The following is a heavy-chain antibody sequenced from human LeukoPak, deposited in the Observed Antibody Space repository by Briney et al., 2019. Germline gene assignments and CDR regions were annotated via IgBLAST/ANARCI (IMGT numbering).Heavy chain of an antibody. V-gene: IGHV3-74*01. Sequence: GGSLRLSCAASGFTFDDYAMHWVRQAPGKGLVWVSRINSDGSSASYADSVKGRFTISRDNAKNTLYLQMNSLRAEDTAVYYCASGIAAARYWGQGTLVTVSS. CDR1: GFTFDDYA. J-gene: IGHJ4*02. CDR2: INSDGSSA. CDR3: ASGIAAARY. D-gene: IGHD6-13*01.